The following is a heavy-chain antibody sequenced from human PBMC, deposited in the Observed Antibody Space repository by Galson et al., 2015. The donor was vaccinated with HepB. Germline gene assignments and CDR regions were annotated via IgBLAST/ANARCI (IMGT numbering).Heavy chain of an antibody. Sequence: SVKVSCKASGYTFSNYGIAWVRQAPGQGPEWMGWIGALNGNTNYAQKFQDRVTMTTDTSTTTPYMDLRSLRSDDTAVYYCARDPGSGSLSVWDYWGQGTLVTVSS. D-gene: IGHD1-26*01. V-gene: IGHV1-18*01. CDR3: ARDPGSGSLSVWDY. CDR1: GYTFSNYG. J-gene: IGHJ4*02. CDR2: IGALNGNT.